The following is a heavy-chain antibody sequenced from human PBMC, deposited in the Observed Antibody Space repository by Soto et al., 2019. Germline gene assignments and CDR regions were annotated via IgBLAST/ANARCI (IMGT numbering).Heavy chain of an antibody. D-gene: IGHD3-16*01. CDR1: GYTFTSYG. Sequence: QVQLVQSGAEVKKPGASVKVSCKASGYTFTSYGISWVRQAPGQGLEWLGWINGYNGNTNYAQKLQGRVTMTTDTSTSTADMELRSLRSDDTAVYYCARMGDGPYYYYGMDVWGQGTTVTVSS. V-gene: IGHV1-18*01. CDR2: INGYNGNT. CDR3: ARMGDGPYYYYGMDV. J-gene: IGHJ6*02.